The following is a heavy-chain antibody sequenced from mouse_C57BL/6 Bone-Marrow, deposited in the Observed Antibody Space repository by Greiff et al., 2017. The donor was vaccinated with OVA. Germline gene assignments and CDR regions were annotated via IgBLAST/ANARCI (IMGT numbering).Heavy chain of an antibody. V-gene: IGHV1-18*01. Sequence: EVQLQQSGPELVKPGASVKISCKASGYTFTDYNMDWVKQRPGKGLEWIGDINPDNGGTIYNQKFKGKATLTADKSSSTAYMELRSLTSEDTAVYYCARDDFDDWGKGTTVTVSS. CDR3: ARDDFDD. CDR1: GYTFTDYN. J-gene: IGHJ1*03. CDR2: INPDNGGT.